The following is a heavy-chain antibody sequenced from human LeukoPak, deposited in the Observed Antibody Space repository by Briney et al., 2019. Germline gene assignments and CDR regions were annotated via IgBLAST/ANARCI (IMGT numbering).Heavy chain of an antibody. D-gene: IGHD1-26*01. V-gene: IGHV3-30*04. CDR2: ISYDGSNK. Sequence: GGSLRLSCAASGFTFNSYAIHWVRQAPGKGLEWVAVISYDGSNKYLAGSVKGRFTISRDNPKNTLYLQMNSLRVEDTAVYYCARGGREIYYYYYGMDVWGQGTTVTVSS. CDR3: ARGGREIYYYYYGMDV. J-gene: IGHJ6*02. CDR1: GFTFNSYA.